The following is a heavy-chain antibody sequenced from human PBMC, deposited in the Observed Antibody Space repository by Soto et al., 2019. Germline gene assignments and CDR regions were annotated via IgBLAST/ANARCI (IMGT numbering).Heavy chain of an antibody. CDR3: ARDQPAAISRWFDP. CDR2: IIPIFGTA. Sequence: SVKVSCKASGGTFSSYSISWVRQAPGQGLEWMGGIIPIFGTANYAQKFQGRVTITADESTSTAYMELSSLRSEDTAVYYCARDQPAAISRWFDPWGQGTLVTVSS. CDR1: GGTFSSYS. D-gene: IGHD2-2*01. J-gene: IGHJ5*02. V-gene: IGHV1-69*13.